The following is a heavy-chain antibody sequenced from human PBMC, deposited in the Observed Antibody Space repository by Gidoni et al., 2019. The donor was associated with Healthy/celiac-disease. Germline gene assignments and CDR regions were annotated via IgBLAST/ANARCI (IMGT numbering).Heavy chain of an antibody. CDR1: GSPFPSYV. CDR2: INAGNGNT. Sequence: QVQLVQPGAALKKPVPSVTVSCKASGSPFPSYVMHWVRQAPGQRLEWMGWINAGNGNTKYSQKFQGRVTITRDTSASTAYMELSSLRSEDTAVYYCARSGGRIPPYYFDYWGQGTLVTVSS. CDR3: ARSGGRIPPYYFDY. J-gene: IGHJ4*02. D-gene: IGHD3-10*01. V-gene: IGHV1-3*01.